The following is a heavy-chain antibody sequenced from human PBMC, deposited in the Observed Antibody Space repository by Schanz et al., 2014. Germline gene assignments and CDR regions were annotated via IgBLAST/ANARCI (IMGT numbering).Heavy chain of an antibody. J-gene: IGHJ4*02. V-gene: IGHV1-8*01. CDR1: GYNITSND. CDR3: ARGRGFYDY. D-gene: IGHD3-10*01. CDR2: ISGSNGNT. Sequence: QVHLVQSGAEVKKPGASVKVSCKASGYNITSNDVTWVRQATGQGLEWMGWISGSNGNTNYTQKFQGRVTMTIDPYTSTAYMDLSSLRPEDTAVYYCARGRGFYDYWGQGTLVTVSS.